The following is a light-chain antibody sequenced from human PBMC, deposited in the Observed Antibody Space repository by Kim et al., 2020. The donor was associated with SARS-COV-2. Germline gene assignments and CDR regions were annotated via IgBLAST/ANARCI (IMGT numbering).Light chain of an antibody. CDR2: AAS. Sequence: DIQMTQSPFSLPASVGDRVTITCRASQSISSYFNWYQQKPGKAPKLLIYAASSLQSGVPSRFSGGGSGTDFTLTISSLQPEDFVTYYCQRSYNTPFTVVGRTQVDI. V-gene: IGKV1-39*01. CDR1: QSISSY. J-gene: IGKJ4*01. CDR3: QRSYNTPFT.